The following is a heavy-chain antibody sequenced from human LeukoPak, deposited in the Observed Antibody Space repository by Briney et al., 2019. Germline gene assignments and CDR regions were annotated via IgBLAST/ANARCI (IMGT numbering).Heavy chain of an antibody. CDR3: AKDRGESYYAPYYYYGMDV. Sequence: GRSLRLSCAASGFTFSSYGMHCVRQAPGKGLEWVAVISYDGSNKYYADSVKGRFTISRDNSKNTLYLQMNSLRAEDTAVYYCAKDRGESYYAPYYYYGMDVWGQGTTVTVSS. J-gene: IGHJ6*02. V-gene: IGHV3-30*18. CDR2: ISYDGSNK. CDR1: GFTFSSYG. D-gene: IGHD3-10*01.